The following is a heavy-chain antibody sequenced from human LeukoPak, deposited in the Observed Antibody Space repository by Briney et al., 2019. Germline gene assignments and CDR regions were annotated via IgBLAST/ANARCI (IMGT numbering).Heavy chain of an antibody. CDR3: ARDNGDYPGG. D-gene: IGHD4-17*01. Sequence: GGSLRLSCAASGFTFSSYAMSWVRQAPGKGLEWVSVIYSGGSTYYADSVKGRFTISRDNSKNTLYLQMNSLRAEDTAVYYCARDNGDYPGGWGQGTLVTVSS. V-gene: IGHV3-53*01. CDR2: IYSGGST. J-gene: IGHJ4*02. CDR1: GFTFSSYA.